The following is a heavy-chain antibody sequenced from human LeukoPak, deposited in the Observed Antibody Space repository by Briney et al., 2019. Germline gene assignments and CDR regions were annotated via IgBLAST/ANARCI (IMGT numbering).Heavy chain of an antibody. J-gene: IGHJ4*02. D-gene: IGHD1-1*01. V-gene: IGHV5-51*01. CDR3: ARSETGVTPLNLFDY. CDR1: GYSFTSYW. Sequence: GESLKISCKGSGYSFTSYWIAWVRQMPEKGLEWMRIIYPGDSDTRYSPSFQGQVTISTDKSISTAYLQWSSLKASDTAMYYCARSETGVTPLNLFDYWGQGTLVTVSS. CDR2: IYPGDSDT.